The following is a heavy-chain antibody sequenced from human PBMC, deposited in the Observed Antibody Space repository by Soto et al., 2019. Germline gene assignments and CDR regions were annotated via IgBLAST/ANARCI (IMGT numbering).Heavy chain of an antibody. CDR2: INPNSGGT. V-gene: IGHV1-2*04. Sequence: QVQLVQSGAEVKKPGASVKVSCKASGYTFTGYYMHWVRQAPGQGLEWMGWINPNSGGTNYAQKFQGWVTMTREPSISTAYMELSRLRSDDTAVYYCARGPGGYGTDAFDIWGQGTMVTVSS. CDR3: ARGPGGYGTDAFDI. CDR1: GYTFTGYY. D-gene: IGHD5-18*01. J-gene: IGHJ3*02.